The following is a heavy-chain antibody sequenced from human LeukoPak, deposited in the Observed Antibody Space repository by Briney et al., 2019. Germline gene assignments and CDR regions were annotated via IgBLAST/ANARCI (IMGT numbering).Heavy chain of an antibody. Sequence: PSETLSLTCTVSGGSISSSSYYWGWIRQPPGKGVEWIGSIYYSGSTYYNPSLKSRVTISVDTSKNQFSLKLSSVTAADTAVYYCARLKWSYYFDYWGQGTLVTVSS. CDR2: IYYSGST. CDR3: ARLKWSYYFDY. J-gene: IGHJ4*02. CDR1: GGSISSSSYY. V-gene: IGHV4-39*01. D-gene: IGHD2-15*01.